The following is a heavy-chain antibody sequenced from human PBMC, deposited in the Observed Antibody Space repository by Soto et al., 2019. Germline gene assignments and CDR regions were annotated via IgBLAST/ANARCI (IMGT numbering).Heavy chain of an antibody. V-gene: IGHV6-1*01. J-gene: IGHJ3*01. CDR1: GDSVSSDITS. CDR2: TYYRSKWFH. Sequence: QGQLQQSGPGLVKPSQTLSLTCAISGDSVSSDITSWNWIRQSPSRGLEWLGRTYYRSKWFHDYAAAVQSRITSSPDTFKHQYSLQLNSMTREVTAVYYCASGNALDVWRHGTVVSVSS. CDR3: ASGNALDV.